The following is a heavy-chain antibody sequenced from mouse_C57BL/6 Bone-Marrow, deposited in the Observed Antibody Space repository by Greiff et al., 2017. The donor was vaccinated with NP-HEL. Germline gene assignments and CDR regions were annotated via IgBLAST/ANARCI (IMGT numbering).Heavy chain of an antibody. CDR2: IDPSDSET. Sequence: QVQLQQPGAELVRPGSSVKLSCKASGYTFTSYWMHWVKQRPIQGLEWIGNIDPSDSETHYIQKFKDKATLTVDKSSSTAYMQLSSLTSEDSAVYYCARPNYCGSSGWYFDVWGTGTTVTVSS. D-gene: IGHD1-1*01. J-gene: IGHJ1*03. V-gene: IGHV1-52*01. CDR3: ARPNYCGSSGWYFDV. CDR1: GYTFTSYW.